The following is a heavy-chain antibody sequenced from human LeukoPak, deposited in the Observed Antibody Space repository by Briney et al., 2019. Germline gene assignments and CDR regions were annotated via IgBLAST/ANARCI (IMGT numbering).Heavy chain of an antibody. V-gene: IGHV3-13*01. Sequence: PGGSLRLSCAASGFTFSSYDMHWVRQATGKGLEWVSAIGTAGGTYYPGSVKGRFTISRENAKNSLYLQMNSLRAGDTAVYYCAGALHYYYYGMDVWGQGTTVTVSS. CDR2: IGTAGGT. CDR3: AGALHYYYYGMDV. CDR1: GFTFSSYD. J-gene: IGHJ6*02.